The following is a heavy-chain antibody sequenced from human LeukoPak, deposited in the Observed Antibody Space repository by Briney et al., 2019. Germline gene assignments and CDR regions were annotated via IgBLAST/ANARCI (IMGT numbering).Heavy chain of an antibody. D-gene: IGHD6-13*01. Sequence: GGSLRLSCAASGFTVSNYAMSWVRQAPGKGLEWVSTIRGSGGNTYYVDSVKGRFTISRDTSKNTLYLQMNSLRAEDTAVYYCASDPRYSRKQRDYWGQGTLVTVSS. J-gene: IGHJ4*02. V-gene: IGHV3-23*01. CDR1: GFTVSNYA. CDR3: ASDPRYSRKQRDY. CDR2: IRGSGGNT.